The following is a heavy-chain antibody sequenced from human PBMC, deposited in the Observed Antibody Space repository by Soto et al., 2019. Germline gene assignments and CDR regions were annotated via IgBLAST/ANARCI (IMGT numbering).Heavy chain of an antibody. CDR1: GYTFTSYD. V-gene: IGHV1-8*01. CDR2: MNPNSGNT. D-gene: IGHD6-13*01. CDR3: ARERSAAGTAGFDP. J-gene: IGHJ5*02. Sequence: QVQLVQSGAEVKKPGASVKVSCKASGYTFTSYDINWVRQATGQGLEWMGWMNPNSGNTGYAQKLQGKVTITQNSSRSSAYNDVNSRRRKDPAVCYCARERSAAGTAGFDPWGQGTLVTVSS.